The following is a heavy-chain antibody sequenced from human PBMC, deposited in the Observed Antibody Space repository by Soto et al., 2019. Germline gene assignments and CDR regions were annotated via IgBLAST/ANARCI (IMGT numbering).Heavy chain of an antibody. CDR3: VSGSFPNWFDP. CDR2: IYWDNDK. CDR1: GFSFSTRGVG. J-gene: IGHJ5*02. D-gene: IGHD3-10*01. V-gene: IGHV2-5*02. Sequence: QITLKESGPTLVKPTQTLTLTCTFSGFSFSTRGVGVGWVRQPPGKALEWLALIYWDNDKRYRPSLRSRLAITKDTSKNQVVLTMTNMDPVDTATYYCVSGSFPNWFDPWGQGTLVTVSS.